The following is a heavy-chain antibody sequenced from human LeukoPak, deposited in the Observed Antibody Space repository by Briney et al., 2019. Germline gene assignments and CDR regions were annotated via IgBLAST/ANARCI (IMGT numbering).Heavy chain of an antibody. Sequence: GGSLRLSCAASGFIFTNAWMSWVRQAPGKGLEWVGRIKSKTDGGTTDYAAPVKGRFTVSRDDSKKMLYLQMNSLKTGDTGVYYCTSSSSDWGQGTLVTVSS. CDR3: TSSSSD. V-gene: IGHV3-15*01. D-gene: IGHD6-19*01. J-gene: IGHJ4*02. CDR1: GFIFTNAW. CDR2: IKSKTDGGTT.